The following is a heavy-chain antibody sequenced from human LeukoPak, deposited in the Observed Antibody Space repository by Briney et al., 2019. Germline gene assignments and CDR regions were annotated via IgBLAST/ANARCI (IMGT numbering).Heavy chain of an antibody. CDR3: AKDLGGDVVATSDY. CDR1: GDSFTSVTDY. CDR2: GDYSGGT. Sequence: SETLSLTCTVSGDSFTSVTDYWAWIRQPPGKGLEWIASGDYSGGTYYNPSLESRVAISADMSKNQISLQLTSVTGADTAVYYCAKDLGGDVVATSDYWGQGTLVTVSS. J-gene: IGHJ4*02. D-gene: IGHD5-12*01. V-gene: IGHV4-39*07.